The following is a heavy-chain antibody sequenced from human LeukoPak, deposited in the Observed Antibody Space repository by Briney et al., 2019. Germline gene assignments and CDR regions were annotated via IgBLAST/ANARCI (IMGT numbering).Heavy chain of an antibody. J-gene: IGHJ2*01. Sequence: AGGSLRLSCAASGFTFSSYAMSWVRQAPGKGLEWVSVISSSGENSYYADSVPGRFSISRDNSKNTLYLQMNSLRAEDTAVYYCAKDIKGGCWYFDLWGRGTLVAVSS. CDR2: ISSSGENS. D-gene: IGHD3-16*01. V-gene: IGHV3-23*01. CDR1: GFTFSSYA. CDR3: AKDIKGGCWYFDL.